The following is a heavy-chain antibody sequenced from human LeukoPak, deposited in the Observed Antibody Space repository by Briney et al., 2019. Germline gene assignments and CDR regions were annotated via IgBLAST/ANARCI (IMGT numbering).Heavy chain of an antibody. Sequence: GESLKISCQSSGYSFTTYWIGWVRQMPGKGLEWMGIIYPGDSDTRYSPSFQGQVTISADKSISTAYLQWSGLKASDTAMYYCARQNTAVAGNWFDPWGQGTLVTVSS. CDR1: GYSFTTYW. V-gene: IGHV5-51*01. J-gene: IGHJ5*02. CDR2: IYPGDSDT. CDR3: ARQNTAVAGNWFDP. D-gene: IGHD6-19*01.